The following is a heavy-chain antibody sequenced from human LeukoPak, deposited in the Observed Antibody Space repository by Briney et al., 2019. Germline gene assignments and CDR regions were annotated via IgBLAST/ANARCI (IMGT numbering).Heavy chain of an antibody. V-gene: IGHV4-34*01. D-gene: IGHD3-22*01. CDR3: ASVFYDSSGYYLNYFDY. CDR1: GGSFSGYY. CDR2: INHSGST. J-gene: IGHJ4*02. Sequence: SETLSLTSAVYGGSFSGYYWSWIRQPPGKGLEWIGEINHSGSTNYNPSLKSRVTISVDTSKNQFSLKLSSVTASDTAGYYCASVFYDSSGYYLNYFDYWGQGTLVTVSS.